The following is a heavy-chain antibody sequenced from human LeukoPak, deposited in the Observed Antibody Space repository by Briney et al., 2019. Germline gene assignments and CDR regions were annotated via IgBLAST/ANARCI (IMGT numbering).Heavy chain of an antibody. D-gene: IGHD6-6*01. CDR1: GGTFSSYA. CDR2: IIPIFGTA. J-gene: IGHJ6*02. V-gene: IGHV1-69*13. Sequence: SVKVSCKASGGTFSSYAISWVRQAPGQGLERMGGIIPIFGTANYAQKFQGRVTITADESTSTAYMELSSLRSEDTAVYYCANTRGSIAARTYYYYGMDVWGQGTTITVSS. CDR3: ANTRGSIAARTYYYYGMDV.